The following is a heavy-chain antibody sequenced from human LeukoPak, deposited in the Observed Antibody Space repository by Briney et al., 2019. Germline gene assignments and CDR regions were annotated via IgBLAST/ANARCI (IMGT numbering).Heavy chain of an antibody. CDR1: GGSISSYY. CDR2: IYYSGST. J-gene: IGHJ4*02. D-gene: IGHD3-10*01. CDR3: ARGQGPMVRGVYFLDY. Sequence: SSETLSLTCTVSGGSISSYYWSWIRQPPGKGLEWIGYIYYSGSTNYNPSLKSRVTISVDTSKNQFSLKLSSVTAADTAVYYCARGQGPMVRGVYFLDYWGQGTLVTVSS. V-gene: IGHV4-59*01.